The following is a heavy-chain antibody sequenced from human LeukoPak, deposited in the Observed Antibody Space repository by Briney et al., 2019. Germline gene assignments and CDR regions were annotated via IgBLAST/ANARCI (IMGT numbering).Heavy chain of an antibody. V-gene: IGHV1-8*01. J-gene: IGHJ5*02. CDR3: ARKDYDFWSGYMFYNWFDP. Sequence: ASVKVSCKTSGYTFTSYDINWVRQAPGQGLEWMGWMNPHSGNTAYAQKFQGRVTMTRNTSISTAYMELSSLGSDDTAVYYCARKDYDFWSGYMFYNWFDPWGQGTLVTVSS. CDR1: GYTFTSYD. D-gene: IGHD3-3*01. CDR2: MNPHSGNT.